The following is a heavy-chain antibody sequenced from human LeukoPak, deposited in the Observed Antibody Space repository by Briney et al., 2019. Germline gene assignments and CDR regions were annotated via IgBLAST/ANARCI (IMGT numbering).Heavy chain of an antibody. CDR3: AREGGSGYYPSPLGFNY. CDR2: IYYSGST. CDR1: GGSISSYY. V-gene: IGHV4-59*01. J-gene: IGHJ4*02. D-gene: IGHD3-22*01. Sequence: SETLSLTCPVSGGSISSYYWSWIRQPPGKGLEWIGYIYYSGSTNYNPSLKSRVTISVDTSKNQFSLKLSSVTAADTAVYYCAREGGSGYYPSPLGFNYWGQGTLVTVSS.